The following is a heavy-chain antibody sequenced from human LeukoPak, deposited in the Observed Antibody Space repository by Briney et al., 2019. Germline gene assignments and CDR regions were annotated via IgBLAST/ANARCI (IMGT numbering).Heavy chain of an antibody. D-gene: IGHD3-10*01. CDR1: GFTLDNYA. J-gene: IGHJ6*02. V-gene: IGHV3-9*01. CDR3: AKAHGSSGDFYYGMDV. Sequence: GGSLRLSCAASGFTLDNYAMNWVRQAPGKGLEWVSGISWNSGRIGYADSVKGRFTISRDNAKNSLYLQMNSLRPEDTALYYCAKAHGSSGDFYYGMDVWGQGTTVTVSS. CDR2: ISWNSGRI.